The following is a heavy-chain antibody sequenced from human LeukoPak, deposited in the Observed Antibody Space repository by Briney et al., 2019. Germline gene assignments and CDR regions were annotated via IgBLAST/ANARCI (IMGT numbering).Heavy chain of an antibody. CDR3: ARHVSAYGTFDH. CDR1: GGSIGYDTYY. V-gene: IGHV4-31*03. Sequence: SETLSLTCTVSGGSIGYDTYYWSWIRQRPGKGLEWIGYIYFTGGATATTHYNPSLKSRLTISVDTSKSQFSLKLNSVTAAGTAVYYCARHVSAYGTFDHWGQGTLVTVSS. D-gene: IGHD5-12*01. J-gene: IGHJ4*02. CDR2: IYFTGGATATT.